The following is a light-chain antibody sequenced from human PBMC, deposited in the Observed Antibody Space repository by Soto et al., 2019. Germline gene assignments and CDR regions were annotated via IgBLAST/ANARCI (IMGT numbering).Light chain of an antibody. CDR3: QQYNSYSGWT. Sequence: DIQMTQSPSTLSASIGDRVTITCRASQSITSWLAWYQQKPGKAPKLLIYDGSSLESGVPSRFSGSGSGTEFTLTISSLQPDDYATYYCQQYNSYSGWTFGQGTKVEIK. CDR1: QSITSW. V-gene: IGKV1-5*01. J-gene: IGKJ1*01. CDR2: DGS.